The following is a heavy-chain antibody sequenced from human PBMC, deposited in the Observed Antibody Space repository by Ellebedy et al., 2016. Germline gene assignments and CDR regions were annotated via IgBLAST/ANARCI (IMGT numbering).Heavy chain of an antibody. CDR2: VVGSGERT. V-gene: IGHV3-23*01. D-gene: IGHD3-10*01. Sequence: GGSLRLSCEASGFPFSSHAMSWVRQAPGKGPEWVSAVVGSGERTFYADSVKGRFTISRDNSKNRLYLQMSSLKVEDTATYYCANVGGSGTYYNGYWGQGTLVTVSS. CDR1: GFPFSSHA. J-gene: IGHJ4*02. CDR3: ANVGGSGTYYNGY.